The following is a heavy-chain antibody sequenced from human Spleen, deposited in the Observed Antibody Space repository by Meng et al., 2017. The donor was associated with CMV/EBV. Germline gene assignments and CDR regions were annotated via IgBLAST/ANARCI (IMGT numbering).Heavy chain of an antibody. J-gene: IGHJ6*02. CDR2: ISSSGSTI. CDR3: ARAPPVYCSSTSCRTPYYYYGMDV. Sequence: GESLKISCAASGFTFSVYSMHWVRQAPGKGLEWVSYISSSGSTIYYADSVKGRFTISRDNAKNSLYLQMNSLRAEDTAVYYCARAPPVYCSSTSCRTPYYYYGMDVWGQGTTVTVSS. D-gene: IGHD2-2*01. V-gene: IGHV3-48*04. CDR1: GFTFSVYS.